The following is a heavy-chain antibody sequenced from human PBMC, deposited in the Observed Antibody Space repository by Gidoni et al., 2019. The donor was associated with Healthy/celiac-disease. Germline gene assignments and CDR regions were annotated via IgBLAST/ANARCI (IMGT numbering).Heavy chain of an antibody. D-gene: IGHD2-2*01. CDR1: GYTLTEVS. V-gene: IGHV1-24*01. CDR3: QTLGYCSSTSCYDAFDI. CDR2: FDPEDGET. J-gene: IGHJ3*02. Sequence: QVQLVQSGAEVKKPGASVTVYCKVSGYTLTEVSMHWVRQAPGKGLEWMGGFDPEDGETIYAQKFQGRVTMTEDTSTDTAYMELSSLRSEDTAVYYCQTLGYCSSTSCYDAFDIWGQGTMVTVSS.